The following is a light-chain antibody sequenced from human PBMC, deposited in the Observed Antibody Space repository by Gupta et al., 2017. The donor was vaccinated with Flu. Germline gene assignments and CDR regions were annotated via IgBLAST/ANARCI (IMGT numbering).Light chain of an antibody. V-gene: IGKV3-20*01. CDR2: GAS. J-gene: IGKJ4*01. CDR3: QQDGSSPLT. CDR1: QSVSNTY. Sequence: EIVLTQSPGTLTLSPGERATLSCRASQSVSNTYLAWYHQKPGQAPRLLIYGASTRAAGIPDRFSGSGSGTDFTLTISRLQPEDFAVYYCQQDGSSPLTFGGGTKVEIK.